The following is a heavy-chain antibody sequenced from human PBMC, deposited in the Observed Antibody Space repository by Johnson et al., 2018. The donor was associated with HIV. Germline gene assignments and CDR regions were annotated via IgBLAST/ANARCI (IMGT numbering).Heavy chain of an antibody. CDR2: ISYDGSNK. V-gene: IGHV3-30-3*01. Sequence: VQLVESGGGVVQPGRSLRLSCAASGFTFSSYDMHWVRQAPGKGLEWVALISYDGSNKYYADSVKGRFTISRDNSKTTLYLQMNSLRAEDTAVYYCASVYYDILTGYYYDAFDICGQGTMVTVSS. J-gene: IGHJ3*02. D-gene: IGHD3-9*01. CDR3: ASVYYDILTGYYYDAFDI. CDR1: GFTFSSYD.